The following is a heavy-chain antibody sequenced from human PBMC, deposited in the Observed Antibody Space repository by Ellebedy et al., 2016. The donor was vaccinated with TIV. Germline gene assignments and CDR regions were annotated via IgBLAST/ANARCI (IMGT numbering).Heavy chain of an antibody. CDR1: GDSITSSY. J-gene: IGHJ5*02. D-gene: IGHD5-24*01. Sequence: MPSETLSLTCTVSGDSITSSYWSWIRQPPGKGLEWIAYIFYNWKTNYSPSLKSRVTISVDTSKNQYSLKLRSVTAADTAVYYCGRHLLRWFDHWGQGTLVTVSS. V-gene: IGHV4-59*01. CDR2: IFYNWKT. CDR3: GRHLLRWFDH.